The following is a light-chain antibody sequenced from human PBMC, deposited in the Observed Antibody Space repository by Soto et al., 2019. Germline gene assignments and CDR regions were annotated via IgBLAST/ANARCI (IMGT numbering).Light chain of an antibody. CDR1: TSDVGRYNY. CDR3: NSYTSSSTYV. CDR2: DVS. V-gene: IGLV2-14*01. J-gene: IGLJ1*01. Sequence: QSVLTQPASVSGSPGQSITISCTGTTSDVGRYNYVSWYQQHPGKAPKLIIYDVSNRPSGVSNRFSGSKSGNTASLTISGLQEEDEADYYCNSYTSSSTYVFGTGTKLTVL.